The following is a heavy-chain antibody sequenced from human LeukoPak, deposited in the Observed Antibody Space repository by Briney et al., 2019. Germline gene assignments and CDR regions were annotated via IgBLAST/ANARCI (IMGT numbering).Heavy chain of an antibody. D-gene: IGHD3-10*01. J-gene: IGHJ4*02. V-gene: IGHV3-48*03. Sequence: QTGGSLRLSCAASGFTFSSYEMNWVRQAPGKGLEWVSYISSSGSTIYYADSVKGRFTISRDNSKNTLYLQMNSLRAEDTAVYYCARDMSLLWFGELLGAFDIWGQGTLVTVSS. CDR3: ARDMSLLWFGELLGAFDI. CDR2: ISSSGSTI. CDR1: GFTFSSYE.